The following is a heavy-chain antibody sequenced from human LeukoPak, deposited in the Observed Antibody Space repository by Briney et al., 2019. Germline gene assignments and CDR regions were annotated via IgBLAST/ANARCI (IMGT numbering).Heavy chain of an antibody. CDR3: AKVDDYGDY. D-gene: IGHD5-24*01. J-gene: IGHJ4*02. CDR1: GFSLSSHA. V-gene: IGHV3-23*01. CDR2: TSSSDAGT. Sequence: GGSLRLSCAASGFSLSSHAMSWVRQAPGKGLEWVSATSSSDAGTYYADSVRGRFTISRDNAKNSMYLLMNSLKSEDTAVYYCAKVDDYGDYWGQGTLVTVSS.